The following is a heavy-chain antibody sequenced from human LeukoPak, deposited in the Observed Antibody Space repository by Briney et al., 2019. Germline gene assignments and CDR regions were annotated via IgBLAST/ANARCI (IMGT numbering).Heavy chain of an antibody. D-gene: IGHD7-27*01. J-gene: IGHJ4*02. Sequence: TGGSLRLSCAASGFTCSSYAMNWVRQASGKGLEWVSAISGSGGSTYYADSMKGRFTISRDNSKNTLYLQMNSLRAEDTAVYYCAKEQNWGSLGYWGQGTLVTVPS. CDR1: GFTCSSYA. CDR3: AKEQNWGSLGY. V-gene: IGHV3-23*01. CDR2: ISGSGGST.